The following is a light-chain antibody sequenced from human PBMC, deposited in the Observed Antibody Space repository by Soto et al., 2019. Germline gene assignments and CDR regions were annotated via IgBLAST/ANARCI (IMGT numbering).Light chain of an antibody. Sequence: IVLTQSLGILSLSPGEGATLSCRASQSVSGSYLAWYQQKPGQSPRLLIYGASSRATGIPDRFSGSGFGTDFTLTISRLEPEDFAVYYCHQYRNPPPTFGQGTKVEI. CDR1: QSVSGSY. CDR2: GAS. V-gene: IGKV3-20*01. J-gene: IGKJ2*01. CDR3: HQYRNPPPT.